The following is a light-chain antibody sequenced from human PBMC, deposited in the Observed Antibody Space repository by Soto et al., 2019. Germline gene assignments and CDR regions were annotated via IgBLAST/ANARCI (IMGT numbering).Light chain of an antibody. V-gene: IGLV2-14*01. Sequence: QSVLTQPASVSGSPGQSITISCTGTSSDVGGYNYVSWYQQHPGKAPKLMIYDVSNRPSGVSNRFSGSKSGNTASLTISELQAEAEADYYCSSYTSSSTLLYVFGTGTKVTVL. CDR3: SSYTSSSTLLYV. CDR1: SSDVGGYNY. CDR2: DVS. J-gene: IGLJ1*01.